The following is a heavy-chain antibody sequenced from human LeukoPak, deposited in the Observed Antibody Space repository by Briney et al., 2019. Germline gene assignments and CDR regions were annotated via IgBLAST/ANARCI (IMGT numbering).Heavy chain of an antibody. CDR1: GFTFSDYY. V-gene: IGHV3-11*04. CDR2: ISNSGNSI. J-gene: IGHJ6*04. Sequence: GGSLRLSCAASGFTFSDYYMSWIRQAPGKGLEWLSDISNSGNSIYSADSVKGRFTISRDNAKNSLYLQMNSLRAEDTAVYYCAELGITMIGGVWGKGTTVTISS. D-gene: IGHD3-10*02. CDR3: AELGITMIGGV.